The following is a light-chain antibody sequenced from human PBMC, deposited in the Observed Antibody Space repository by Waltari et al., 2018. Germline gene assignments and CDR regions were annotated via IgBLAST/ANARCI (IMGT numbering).Light chain of an antibody. J-gene: IGKJ3*01. Sequence: EIVLTQSPATLSLSPGERATLSCRASQSVSNYLVWYQQKPGQAPRLLIYDASKRAIGIPARFSGSGSGTDFTLTISSLEPEDFAVYYCQQRSNPFAFGPGTKVDIK. CDR3: QQRSNPFA. CDR1: QSVSNY. V-gene: IGKV3-11*01. CDR2: DAS.